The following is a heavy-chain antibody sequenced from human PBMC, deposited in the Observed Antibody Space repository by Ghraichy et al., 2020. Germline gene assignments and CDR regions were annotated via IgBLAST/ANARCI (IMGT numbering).Heavy chain of an antibody. CDR1: GGSFSGYY. Sequence: SETLSLTCAVYGGSFSGYYWSWIRQPPGKGLEWIGYIYYSGSTNYNPSLKSRVTISVDTSKNQFSLKLSSVTAADTAVYYCARATDNGAFDIWGQGTMVTVSS. D-gene: IGHD1-1*01. CDR3: ARATDNGAFDI. J-gene: IGHJ3*02. V-gene: IGHV4-59*01. CDR2: IYYSGST.